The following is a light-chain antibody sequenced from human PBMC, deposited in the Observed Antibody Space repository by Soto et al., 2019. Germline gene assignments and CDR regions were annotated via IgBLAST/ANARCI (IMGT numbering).Light chain of an antibody. CDR3: QQYNRYSPWT. Sequence: DIQMTQSPSTLPASGGDRVTITCRASQTISSWLAWYQQRPGKAPKLLIYKASSLESGVPSRFSGSGSGTECTLTISSLQPDDVASYYCQQYNRYSPWTFGQGTNVEIK. V-gene: IGKV1-5*03. CDR1: QTISSW. CDR2: KAS. J-gene: IGKJ1*01.